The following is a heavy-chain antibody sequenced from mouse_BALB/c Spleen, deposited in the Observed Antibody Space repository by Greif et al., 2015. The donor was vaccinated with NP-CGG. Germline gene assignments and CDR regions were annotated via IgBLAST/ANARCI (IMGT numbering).Heavy chain of an antibody. CDR3: ARWGWYFDV. CDR1: GFNIKDTY. CDR2: IDPANGNT. J-gene: IGHJ1*01. V-gene: IGHV14-3*02. Sequence: EVQVVESGAELVKPGASVKLSCTASGFNIKDTYMHWVKQRPEQGLEWIGRIDPANGNTKYDPKFQGKATITADTSSNTAYLQLSSLTSEDTAVYYCARWGWYFDVWGAGTTVTVSS.